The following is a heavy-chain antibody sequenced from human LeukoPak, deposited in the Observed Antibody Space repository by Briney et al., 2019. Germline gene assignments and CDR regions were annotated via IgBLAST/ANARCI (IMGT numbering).Heavy chain of an antibody. J-gene: IGHJ3*02. V-gene: IGHV3-74*01. CDR1: GFTFSSRW. CDR2: VNSDESST. CDR3: ASDDSYAFDI. Sequence: PGGSLRLSCAASGFTFSSRWMHWVLQPPGKGLVWVSHVNSDESSTNYADSVKGRFTISRDNTKNTLYLQMNSLRAEDTAVYYCASDDSYAFDIWGQGTMVTVSS. D-gene: IGHD2-21*01.